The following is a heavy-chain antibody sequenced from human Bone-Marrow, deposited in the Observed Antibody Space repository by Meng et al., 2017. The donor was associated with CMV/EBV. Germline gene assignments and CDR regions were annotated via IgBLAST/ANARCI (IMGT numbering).Heavy chain of an antibody. CDR1: GGSISSSSYY. V-gene: IGHV4-39*07. Sequence: GSLRLSCTVSGGSISSSSYYWGWIRQPPGKGLEWIGSIYYSGSTYYNPSLKSRVTISVDTSKNQFSLKLSSVTAADTAVYYCAREGGDDYGGNWIGYWGQGTLVTVSS. CDR2: IYYSGST. CDR3: AREGGDDYGGNWIGY. J-gene: IGHJ4*02. D-gene: IGHD4-23*01.